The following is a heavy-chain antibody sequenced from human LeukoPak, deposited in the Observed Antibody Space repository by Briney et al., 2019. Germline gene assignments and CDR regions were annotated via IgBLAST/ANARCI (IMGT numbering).Heavy chain of an antibody. CDR2: ISAYNGNT. D-gene: IGHD5-24*01. J-gene: IGHJ4*02. Sequence: ASVKVSCKASGYTFTSYGISWVRQAPGQGLEWMGWISAYNGNTNYAQKLQGRVTMTTDTSTSTVYMELRSLRSDDTAVYYCARDGKLRDGYNDIDYWGQGTLVTVSS. CDR3: ARDGKLRDGYNDIDY. V-gene: IGHV1-18*01. CDR1: GYTFTSYG.